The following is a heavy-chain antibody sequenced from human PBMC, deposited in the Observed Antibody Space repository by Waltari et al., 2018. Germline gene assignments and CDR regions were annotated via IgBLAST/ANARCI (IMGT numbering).Heavy chain of an antibody. CDR1: GFPLISYA. J-gene: IGHJ6*02. D-gene: IGHD3-16*01. V-gene: IGHV3-23*01. CDR3: AEAGLYVRDYYYDYSMGV. CDR2: ISGSGAAI. Sequence: EVQLLESGGGLVQPGGSLRLSCAASGFPLISYAMRRFRQAPGKGLEWVSSISGSGAAIYYADSVKGRFTISRDNSKNTLYLQMISLRAEDTAVYYCAEAGLYVRDYYYDYSMGVWGQGTTVTVSS.